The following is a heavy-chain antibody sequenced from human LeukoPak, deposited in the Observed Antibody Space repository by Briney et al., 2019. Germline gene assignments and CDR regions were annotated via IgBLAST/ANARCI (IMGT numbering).Heavy chain of an antibody. CDR1: GFTVSSNY. CDR3: ASPYSSSWTPLGFSYYYYGMDV. J-gene: IGHJ6*02. Sequence: PGGSLRLSCAASGFTVSSNYMSWVRQAPGKGLEWVSVIYSGGSTYYADSVKGRFTISRDNSKNTLCLQMNSLRAEDTAVYYCASPYSSSWTPLGFSYYYYGMDVWGQGTTVTVSS. D-gene: IGHD6-13*01. V-gene: IGHV3-53*01. CDR2: IYSGGST.